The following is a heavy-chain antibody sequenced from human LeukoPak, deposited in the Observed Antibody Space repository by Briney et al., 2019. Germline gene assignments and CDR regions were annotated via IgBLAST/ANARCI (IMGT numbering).Heavy chain of an antibody. V-gene: IGHV3-21*01. J-gene: IGHJ4*02. D-gene: IGHD3-22*01. CDR3: ARDRDYYDSGGYYFDY. CDR2: ISGRSDYI. Sequence: PGGSLRFSCAASGFTFSSYTINWVRQAPGKGLEWVPSISGRSDYIYYADSVKGRFTISRDNAKNSLYLRMNSLRAEDTAVYFCARDRDYYDSGGYYFDYWGQGTLVTFSS. CDR1: GFTFSSYT.